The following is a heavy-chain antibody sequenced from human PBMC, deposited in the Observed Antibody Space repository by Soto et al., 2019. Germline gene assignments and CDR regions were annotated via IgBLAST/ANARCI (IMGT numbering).Heavy chain of an antibody. Sequence: ASVKVSCKASGYTFTVYYMHWVRQAPGQGLEWMGWINPNSGGTNYAQKFQGWVTMTRDTSISTAYMELSRLRSDDTAVYYCARTTQQDYGMDVWGQGTTVTVSS. CDR2: INPNSGGT. CDR3: ARTTQQDYGMDV. J-gene: IGHJ6*02. V-gene: IGHV1-2*04. CDR1: GYTFTVYY. D-gene: IGHD4-4*01.